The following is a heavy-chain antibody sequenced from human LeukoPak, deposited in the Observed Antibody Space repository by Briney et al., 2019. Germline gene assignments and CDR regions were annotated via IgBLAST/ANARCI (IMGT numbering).Heavy chain of an antibody. Sequence: SVKVSCKASGGSFSSSVITWVRQAPGQGLEWMGRIIPILGVSNFAQKFQGRVTITADKSTNTAHMEMSSLTSEDTAVYYCTREGVYSPDPSSYHRYAFDIWGQGTVVTVSS. CDR1: GGSFSSSV. D-gene: IGHD3-16*02. V-gene: IGHV1-69*04. J-gene: IGHJ3*02. CDR2: IIPILGVS. CDR3: TREGVYSPDPSSYHRYAFDI.